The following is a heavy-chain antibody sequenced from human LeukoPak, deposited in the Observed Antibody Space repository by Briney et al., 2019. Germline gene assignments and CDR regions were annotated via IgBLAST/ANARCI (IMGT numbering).Heavy chain of an antibody. CDR3: AKDLETSFDY. D-gene: IGHD1-7*01. V-gene: IGHV3-7*03. J-gene: IGHJ4*02. CDR1: GFTFSSYW. Sequence: GGSLRLSCAASGFTFSSYWMSWVRQASGKGLEWVANIKQDGSEKYYVDSVKGRFTISRDNSKNTLYLQMNSLRAEDTAVYYCAKDLETSFDYWGQGTLVTVSS. CDR2: IKQDGSEK.